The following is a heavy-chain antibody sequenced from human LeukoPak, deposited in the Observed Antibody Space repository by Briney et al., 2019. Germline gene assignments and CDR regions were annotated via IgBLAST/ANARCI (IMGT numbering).Heavy chain of an antibody. CDR3: AREDYYFAS. Sequence: PSETLSLTCTVSGGSISTYYWSWIRQSPGKGLEWIGYIYYSGSTNYNTSLKSRITLSVDTSKNQFSLKLRSVTPADTAVYYCAREDYYFASGAQGALVPFS. CDR1: GGSISTYY. J-gene: IGHJ4*02. V-gene: IGHV4-59*01. CDR2: IYYSGST.